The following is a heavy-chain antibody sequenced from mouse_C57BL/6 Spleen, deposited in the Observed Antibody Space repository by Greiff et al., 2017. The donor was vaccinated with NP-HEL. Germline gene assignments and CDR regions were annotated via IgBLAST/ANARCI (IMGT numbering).Heavy chain of an antibody. CDR1: GYTFTDYY. CDR3: AGGGVANAMAY. V-gene: IGHV1-19*01. CDR2: INPYNGGT. J-gene: IGHJ4*01. Sequence: EVQLQQSGPVLVKPGASVKMSCKASGYTFTDYYMNWVKQSHGKSLEWIGVINPYNGGTSYNQKLKGKATLTVDKSSSTAYMERNSLTSEDSAVYYCAGGGVANAMAYWSQGACVTVS.